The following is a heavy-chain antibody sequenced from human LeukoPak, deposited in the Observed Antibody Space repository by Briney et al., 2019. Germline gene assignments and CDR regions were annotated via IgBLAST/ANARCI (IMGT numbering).Heavy chain of an antibody. D-gene: IGHD3-3*01. CDR3: AREPSITIFGVVYFDY. CDR2: ISSSSYI. V-gene: IGHV3-21*01. J-gene: IGHJ4*02. Sequence: PEGSLRLSCAASGFTFSSYSMNWVRQAPGKGLEWVSSISSSSYIYYADSVKGRFTISRDNAKNSLYLQMNSLRAEDTAVYYCAREPSITIFGVVYFDYWGQGTLVTVSS. CDR1: GFTFSSYS.